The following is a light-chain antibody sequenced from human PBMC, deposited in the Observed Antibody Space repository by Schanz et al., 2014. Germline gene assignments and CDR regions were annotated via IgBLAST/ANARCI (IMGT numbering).Light chain of an antibody. CDR2: AAS. J-gene: IGKJ1*01. Sequence: DILLTQSPSTLSASVGDRVTITCRASQGIRNDLGWYQHKPGKAPKLLIYAASSLQSGVPSRFSGSGSGTDFTLTISSLQPEDFATYYCQQTDTTPLKFGQGTKVEIK. CDR3: QQTDTTPLK. V-gene: IGKV1-39*01. CDR1: QGIRND.